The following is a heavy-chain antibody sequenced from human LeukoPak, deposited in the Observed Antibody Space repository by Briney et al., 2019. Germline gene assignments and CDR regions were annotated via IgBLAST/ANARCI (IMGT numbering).Heavy chain of an antibody. J-gene: IGHJ4*02. Sequence: ASVKVSCKASGYTFSGYYMHWVRQAPGQGLEWMGWINPNSGGTNYAQKFQGRVTMTGDTSISTAYMELSRLRSDDTAVYYCASVPPYSGYDFVDYWGQGTLVTVSS. CDR2: INPNSGGT. CDR1: GYTFSGYY. D-gene: IGHD5-12*01. CDR3: ASVPPYSGYDFVDY. V-gene: IGHV1-2*02.